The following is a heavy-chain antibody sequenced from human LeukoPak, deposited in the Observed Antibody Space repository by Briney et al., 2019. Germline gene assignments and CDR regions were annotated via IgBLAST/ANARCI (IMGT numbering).Heavy chain of an antibody. V-gene: IGHV3-15*01. CDR2: IKRKTDGGTT. Sequence: SGGSLRLSCVASGFNFTNAWMSGVRQAPGKGLEWVGRIKRKTDGGTTDYAAPVKGRFTISRDDSKNTLFLQMNSLKTEDTAVYYCTTGAMIVSWGQGTLVTVSS. CDR3: TTGAMIVS. CDR1: GFNFTNAW. D-gene: IGHD3-22*01. J-gene: IGHJ5*02.